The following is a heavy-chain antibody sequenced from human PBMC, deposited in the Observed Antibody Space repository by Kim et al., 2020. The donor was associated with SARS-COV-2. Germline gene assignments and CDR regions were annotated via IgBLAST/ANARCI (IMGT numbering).Heavy chain of an antibody. Sequence: SETLSLTCTVSGGSISSNTDYWNWMRQPAGKGLEWIGRIHITGSTNFNPSLESRVTLSLDKSKNQFSLRLSSVTAADTAVYYCARDRVHDAGNYYHYYYGMHVGGQGTTVTVSS. CDR3: ARDRVHDAGNYYHYYYGMHV. D-gene: IGHD3-10*01. J-gene: IGHJ6*02. CDR2: IHITGST. V-gene: IGHV4-61*02. CDR1: GGSISSNTDY.